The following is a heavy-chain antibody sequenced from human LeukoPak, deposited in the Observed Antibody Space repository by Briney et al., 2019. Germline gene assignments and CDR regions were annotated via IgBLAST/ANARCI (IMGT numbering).Heavy chain of an antibody. CDR1: GGTFSSYA. CDR2: IIPIFGTA. J-gene: IGHJ3*02. V-gene: IGHV1-69*13. Sequence: VASVKVSRKASGGTFSSYAISWVRQAPGQGLEWMVGIIPIFGTANYAQKFQGRVTITADESTSTAYMELSSLRSEDTAVYYCARDSRTIFGVVTADAFDIWGQGTMVTVSS. D-gene: IGHD3-3*01. CDR3: ARDSRTIFGVVTADAFDI.